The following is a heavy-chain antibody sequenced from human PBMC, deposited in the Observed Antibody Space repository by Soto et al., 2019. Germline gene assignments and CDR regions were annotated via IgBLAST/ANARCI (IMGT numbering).Heavy chain of an antibody. D-gene: IGHD3-10*01. J-gene: IGHJ6*02. CDR2: IIPNFDPP. V-gene: IGHV1-69*01. Sequence: QVHLVQSGAEVKKPGSSVKVSCKTSGGSFNIYAVSWVRQAPGQGLEWMGGIIPNFDPPNYAQKFQYRVTIVADESTSTVYMELRSLRSNDTAVYYCAVAMVREILIFESSGMHVWGQGTTVIVSS. CDR3: AVAMVREILIFESSGMHV. CDR1: GGSFNIYA.